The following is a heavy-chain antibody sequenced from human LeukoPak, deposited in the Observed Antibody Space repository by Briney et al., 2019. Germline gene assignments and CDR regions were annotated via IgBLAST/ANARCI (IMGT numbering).Heavy chain of an antibody. Sequence: SETLSLTCNVSGGSISSYYWSWIRQPPGKGPEWIGYIYYSGSTNYNPSLKSRVTISVDTSKNQFSLKLSSVTAADTAVYYCARDDGDGQDYWGQGTLVTVSS. CDR1: GGSISSYY. V-gene: IGHV4-59*01. CDR2: IYYSGST. D-gene: IGHD5-24*01. J-gene: IGHJ4*02. CDR3: ARDDGDGQDY.